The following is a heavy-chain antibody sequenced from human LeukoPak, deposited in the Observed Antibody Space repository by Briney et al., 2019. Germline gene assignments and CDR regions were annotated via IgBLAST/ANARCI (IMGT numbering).Heavy chain of an antibody. CDR2: IYPGDSKT. V-gene: IGHV5-51*01. D-gene: IGHD1-1*01. Sequence: GESLKISCKGSGYSFANYWIGWVRQMPGKGLEWMGIIYPGDSKTRYGPSFQGQVAISVDKSLSTAYLQWSGLEASDTAMYYCARLTQLNYADSWGQGTLVIVSS. CDR3: ARLTQLNYADS. CDR1: GYSFANYW. J-gene: IGHJ4*02.